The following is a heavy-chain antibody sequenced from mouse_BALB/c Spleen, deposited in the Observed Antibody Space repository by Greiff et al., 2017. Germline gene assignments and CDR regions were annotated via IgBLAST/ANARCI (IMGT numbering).Heavy chain of an antibody. CDR3: ARQGYYGYGAMDY. Sequence: DVQLVESGGGLVQPGGSLKLSCAASGFTFSSYTMSWVRQTPEKRLEWVAYISNGGGSTYYPDTVKGRFTISRDNAKNTLYLQMSSLKSEDTAMYYCARQGYYGYGAMDYWGQGTSVTVSS. CDR2: ISNGGGST. D-gene: IGHD1-2*01. CDR1: GFTFSSYT. V-gene: IGHV5-12-2*01. J-gene: IGHJ4*01.